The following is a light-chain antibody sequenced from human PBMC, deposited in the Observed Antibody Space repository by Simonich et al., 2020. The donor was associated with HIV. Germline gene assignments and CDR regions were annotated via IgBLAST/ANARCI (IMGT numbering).Light chain of an antibody. CDR1: QSVLYSSNNKNY. V-gene: IGKV4-1*01. CDR3: QQCYSHPHT. J-gene: IGKJ2*01. Sequence: DIVMTQSPDSLAVSLGERATINCKSSQSVLYSSNNKNYLAWYQQKPGQPPKLLIYWASTRESGVPDRFSGSGSGTDFTLTISSLQAEDVAIYYCQQCYSHPHTFGQGTKLEIK. CDR2: WAS.